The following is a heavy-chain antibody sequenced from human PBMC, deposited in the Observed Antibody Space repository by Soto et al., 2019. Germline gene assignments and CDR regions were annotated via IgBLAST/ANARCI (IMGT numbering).Heavy chain of an antibody. D-gene: IGHD6-25*01. J-gene: IGHJ6*02. CDR3: AKGPILYSSGDYYYGMDV. V-gene: IGHV3-23*01. CDR2: ISGSGGST. Sequence: PGGSLRLSCAASGFTFSSYAMSWVRQAPGKGLEWVSAISGSGGSTYYADSVKGRFTISRDNSKNTLYLQMNSLRAEDTAVYYCAKGPILYSSGDYYYGMDVWGQGTTVTVSS. CDR1: GFTFSSYA.